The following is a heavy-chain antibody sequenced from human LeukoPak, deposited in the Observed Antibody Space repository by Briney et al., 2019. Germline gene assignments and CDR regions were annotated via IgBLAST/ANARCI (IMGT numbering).Heavy chain of an antibody. CDR1: GGXISSYY. CDR2: IYYSGST. D-gene: IGHD3-10*01. J-gene: IGHJ4*02. V-gene: IGHV4-59*08. CDR3: ARHVGNSGSGSYLTYFDY. Sequence: SETLSLTCTVSGGXISSYYCSWIRQPPGKGLEWIGHIYYSGSTHYNPSLKSRVTISVDTSKNQFSLKLSSVTAADTAVYYCARHVGNSGSGSYLTYFDYWGQGTLVTVSS.